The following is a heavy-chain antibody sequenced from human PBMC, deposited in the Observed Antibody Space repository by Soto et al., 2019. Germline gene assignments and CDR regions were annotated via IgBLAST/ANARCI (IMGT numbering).Heavy chain of an antibody. CDR1: GFTFRNYW. V-gene: IGHV3-74*01. D-gene: IGHD3-10*01. Sequence: GGSLRLSCAASGFTFRNYWMHWVRQAPGKGLVWVSHISDDTSSTSYADSVKGRFTISRDNAKNTVYLQMNSLRAEDTAVYYCTRDTKKIGIDFWGQGTLVTVSS. CDR2: ISDDTSST. J-gene: IGHJ4*02. CDR3: TRDTKKIGIDF.